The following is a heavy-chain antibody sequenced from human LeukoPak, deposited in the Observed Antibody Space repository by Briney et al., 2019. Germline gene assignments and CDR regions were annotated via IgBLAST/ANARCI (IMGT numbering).Heavy chain of an antibody. V-gene: IGHV4-4*02. CDR3: ARAVVASIDWYDP. CDR2: IWHSGNT. J-gene: IGHJ5*02. Sequence: SETLSLTCPVSGASISSSNWWSWVRQPPGKGLEWIGEIWHSGNTNYNPSLKSRVTISADKSKNQFSLKVTSVTAADTAVYYCARAVVASIDWYDPWGQGTLVTVSS. D-gene: IGHD2-15*01. CDR1: GASISSSNW.